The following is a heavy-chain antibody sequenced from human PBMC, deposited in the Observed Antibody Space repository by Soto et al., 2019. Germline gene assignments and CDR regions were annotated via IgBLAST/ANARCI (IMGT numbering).Heavy chain of an antibody. V-gene: IGHV4-31*03. J-gene: IGHJ6*02. Sequence: SETLSLTCTVSGGSISSAGYYWGWIRQHPGKGLEWIGYIYYSGSTYYNPSLKSRVTISVDTSKNQFSLKLSSVTAADTAVYYCARDRTTNKGFYYYGMDVWGQGTTVTVSS. D-gene: IGHD1-1*01. CDR2: IYYSGST. CDR3: ARDRTTNKGFYYYGMDV. CDR1: GGSISSAGYY.